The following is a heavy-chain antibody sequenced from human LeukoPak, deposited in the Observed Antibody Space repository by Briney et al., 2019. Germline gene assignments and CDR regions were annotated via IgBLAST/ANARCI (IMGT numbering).Heavy chain of an antibody. CDR3: ASNDFWSGYKDGAFDI. CDR1: GFTFSRNA. Sequence: GGSLRLSCAASGFTFSRNAMHWVRQAPGKGLEWVALISYDGTSKYYADSVKGRFTISRDNSKNTLYLQMNSLRAEDTAVYYCASNDFWSGYKDGAFDIWGQGTMVTVSS. V-gene: IGHV3-30-3*01. CDR2: ISYDGTSK. D-gene: IGHD3-3*01. J-gene: IGHJ3*02.